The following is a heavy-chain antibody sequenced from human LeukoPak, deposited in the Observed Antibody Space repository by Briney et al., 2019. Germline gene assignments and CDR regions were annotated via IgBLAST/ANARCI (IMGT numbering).Heavy chain of an antibody. V-gene: IGHV4-61*08. D-gene: IGHD2-2*01. CDR1: GGSISSGGYY. CDR2: IYTSGST. Sequence: SETLSLTCTVSGGSISSGGYYWSWIRQHPGKGLEWIGYIYTSGSTNYNPSLKSRVTISVDTSKNQFSLKLSSVTAADTAVYYCAGRAQLLWGDWGQGTLVTVSS. J-gene: IGHJ4*02. CDR3: AGRAQLLWGD.